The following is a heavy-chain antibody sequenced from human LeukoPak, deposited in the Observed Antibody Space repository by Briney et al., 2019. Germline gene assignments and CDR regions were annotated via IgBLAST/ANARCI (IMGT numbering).Heavy chain of an antibody. Sequence: PGGSLRLSCAASGFTFSSYGMSWVRQAPGQGLEWMGWISAYNGNTNYAQKLQGRVTMTTDTSTSTAYMELRSLRSDDTAVYYCARSDGVDILTGYISGWFDPWGQGTLVTVSS. CDR3: ARSDGVDILTGYISGWFDP. CDR1: GFTFSSYG. CDR2: ISAYNGNT. V-gene: IGHV1-18*01. J-gene: IGHJ5*02. D-gene: IGHD3-9*01.